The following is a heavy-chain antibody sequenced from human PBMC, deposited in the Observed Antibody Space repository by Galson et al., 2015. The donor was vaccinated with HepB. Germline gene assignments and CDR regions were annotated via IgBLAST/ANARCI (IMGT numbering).Heavy chain of an antibody. CDR3: AKGDPVAGTGRTFDS. V-gene: IGHV3-23*01. CDR1: GFTFSNYA. Sequence: SLRLSCAASGFTFSNYAMSWVRQAPGKGLEWVSVISASGGNTYYADSVKGRFTISRDNSKNTLYLQMNSLRAEDTAVYYCAKGDPVAGTGRTFDSWGQGTLVTVSS. CDR2: ISASGGNT. J-gene: IGHJ4*02. D-gene: IGHD6-19*01.